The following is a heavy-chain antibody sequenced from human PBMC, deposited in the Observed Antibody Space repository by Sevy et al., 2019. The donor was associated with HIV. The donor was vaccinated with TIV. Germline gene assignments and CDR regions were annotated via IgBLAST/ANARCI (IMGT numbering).Heavy chain of an antibody. CDR1: GFTPSTYG. V-gene: IGHV3-33*01. D-gene: IGHD2-8*01. Sequence: GGSLRLSCAASGFTPSTYGMHWVRQAPGKGLEWVAVIGNDGSNKYYADSVKGRFTISRDNSKNTLFLQMDSLRAEDMAVYYCARDPRMYGDYLLAYFDSWGQGTLVTVSS. J-gene: IGHJ4*02. CDR2: IGNDGSNK. CDR3: ARDPRMYGDYLLAYFDS.